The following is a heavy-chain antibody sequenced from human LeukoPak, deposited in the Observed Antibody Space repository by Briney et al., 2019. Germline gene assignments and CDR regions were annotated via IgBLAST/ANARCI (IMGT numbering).Heavy chain of an antibody. CDR3: ARLSITIFGVVS. D-gene: IGHD3-3*01. Sequence: PSETLSLTCAVSGGSISSSSGNCWTWVRQPPGKGLEWIGEIYHSGSTNYNPSLKSRVTMLLDKFKNQFSLKLSSVTAADTAVYYCARLSITIFGVVSWGQGTLVTVSS. CDR2: IYHSGST. J-gene: IGHJ4*02. CDR1: GGSISSSSGNC. V-gene: IGHV4-4*02.